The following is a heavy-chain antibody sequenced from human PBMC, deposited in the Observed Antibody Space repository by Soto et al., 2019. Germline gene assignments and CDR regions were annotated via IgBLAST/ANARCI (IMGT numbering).Heavy chain of an antibody. CDR1: GFTFSSYA. CDR3: AKGRESSGSYRTFDY. Sequence: GGSLRLSCAASGFTFSSYAMSWVRQAPGKGLEWVSAISAGAVATNYADSVKGRFTISRDNSKNTLYLQMNSLRAEDTAVYYCAKGRESSGSYRTFDYWGQGALVTVSS. D-gene: IGHD3-22*01. CDR2: ISAGAVAT. J-gene: IGHJ4*02. V-gene: IGHV3-23*01.